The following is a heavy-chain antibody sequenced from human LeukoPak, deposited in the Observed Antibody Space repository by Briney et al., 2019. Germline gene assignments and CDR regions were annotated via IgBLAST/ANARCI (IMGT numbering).Heavy chain of an antibody. J-gene: IGHJ3*02. CDR2: IKQDGSEK. Sequence: GGSLRLSCAASGFTFSSYWMSWVRQAPGKGLEWVANIKQDGSEKYYVDSVKGRFTISRDNAKNSLYLQMNSLRAEDTAVYYCAGMMVVPAAIDAFDIWGQGTMVTVSS. CDR1: GFTFSSYW. V-gene: IGHV3-7*01. CDR3: AGMMVVPAAIDAFDI. D-gene: IGHD2-2*01.